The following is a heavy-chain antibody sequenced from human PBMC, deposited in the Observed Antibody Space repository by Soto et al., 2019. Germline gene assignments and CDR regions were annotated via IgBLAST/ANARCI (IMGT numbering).Heavy chain of an antibody. Sequence: QVQLVESGGGVVQPGRSLRLFCAASGFTFSSYGMHWVRQAPGKGLEWVAVIWYDGSNKYYADSVKGRFTISRDNSKNTLYLQMNSLRAEDTAVYYCARERIAALHYYYGMDVWGQGTTVTVSS. J-gene: IGHJ6*02. V-gene: IGHV3-33*01. D-gene: IGHD6-6*01. CDR1: GFTFSSYG. CDR2: IWYDGSNK. CDR3: ARERIAALHYYYGMDV.